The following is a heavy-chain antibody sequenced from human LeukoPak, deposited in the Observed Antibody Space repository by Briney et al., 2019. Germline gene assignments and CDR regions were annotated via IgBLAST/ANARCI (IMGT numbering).Heavy chain of an antibody. D-gene: IGHD3-9*01. Sequence: SQTLSLTCAISGDSVSVKSDVWNWIRQSPSRGLEWLGRTYYRSKWINDYATSVESRIIISPDTSKNQFSLHLNSVTPEDTAVYYCARDADWAYDAFDIWGQGTMVTVSS. CDR3: ARDADWAYDAFDI. V-gene: IGHV6-1*01. CDR1: GDSVSVKSDV. CDR2: TYYRSKWIN. J-gene: IGHJ3*02.